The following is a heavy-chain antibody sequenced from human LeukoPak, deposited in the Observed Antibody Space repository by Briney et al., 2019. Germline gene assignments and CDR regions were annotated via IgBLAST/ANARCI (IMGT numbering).Heavy chain of an antibody. CDR3: ARVRGLGD. J-gene: IGHJ4*02. V-gene: IGHV4-34*01. CDR1: GGSFSGYY. Sequence: SETLSLTCAVYGGSFSGYYWSWIRQPPGKGLEWIGEINHSGSTNYNPSLKSRVTISVDTSKNQFSLKLSSVTAVDTAVYYCARVRGLGDWGQGTLVTVSS. D-gene: IGHD3-22*01. CDR2: INHSGST.